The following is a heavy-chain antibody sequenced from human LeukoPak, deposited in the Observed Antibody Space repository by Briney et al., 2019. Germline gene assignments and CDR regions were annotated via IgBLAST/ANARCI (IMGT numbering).Heavy chain of an antibody. Sequence: SETLSLTCIVSGYSISSGYYWGWIRQPPGKGLEWIGSIYYSGSTYYNPSLKSRVTISVDTSKNQFSLKLSSVTAADTAVYYCARELNGAFDIWGQGTMVTVSS. CDR1: GYSISSGYY. CDR2: IYYSGST. D-gene: IGHD1-1*01. CDR3: ARELNGAFDI. J-gene: IGHJ3*02. V-gene: IGHV4-38-2*02.